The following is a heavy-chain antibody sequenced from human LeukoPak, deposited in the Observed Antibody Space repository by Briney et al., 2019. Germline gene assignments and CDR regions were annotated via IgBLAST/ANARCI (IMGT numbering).Heavy chain of an antibody. CDR3: ARGPIGYFDWLSSYFDY. J-gene: IGHJ4*02. Sequence: SETLSLTCIVSGVSISSSNWWSWVRQPPGKGLEWIGEIYHSGSTNYNPSLKSRVTISVDKSKNQFSLKLSSVTAADTAVYYWARGPIGYFDWLSSYFDYWGQGTLVTVSS. CDR1: GVSISSSNW. V-gene: IGHV4-4*02. CDR2: IYHSGST. D-gene: IGHD3-9*01.